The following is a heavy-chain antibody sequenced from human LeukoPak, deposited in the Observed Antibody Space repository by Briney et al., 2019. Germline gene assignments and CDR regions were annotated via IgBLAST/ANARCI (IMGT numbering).Heavy chain of an antibody. D-gene: IGHD2-2*01. V-gene: IGHV1-46*01. CDR2: INPSGGST. Sequence: ASVKVSCKASGYTFTRYYMHWVRQAPGQGLEWMGIINPSGGSTSYAQKFQGRVTMTRDTSTSTGYMELSSLRSEDTAVYYCARTVPAAIGAFDIWGQGTMVTVSS. CDR1: GYTFTRYY. J-gene: IGHJ3*02. CDR3: ARTVPAAIGAFDI.